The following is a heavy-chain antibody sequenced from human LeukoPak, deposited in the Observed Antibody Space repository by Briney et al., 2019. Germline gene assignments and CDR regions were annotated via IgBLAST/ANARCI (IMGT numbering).Heavy chain of an antibody. CDR1: GGSFSGYY. D-gene: IGHD3-16*02. V-gene: IGHV4-34*01. J-gene: IGHJ4*02. CDR3: VRIGRLTFGGVIVISYFDY. CDR2: INHSGST. Sequence: SETLSLTCAVYGGSFSGYYWSWIRQPPGKGLEWIGEINHSGSTNYNPSLKSRVTISVDTSKNQFSLKLSSVTAADTAVYYCVRIGRLTFGGVIVISYFDYWGQGTLVTVSS.